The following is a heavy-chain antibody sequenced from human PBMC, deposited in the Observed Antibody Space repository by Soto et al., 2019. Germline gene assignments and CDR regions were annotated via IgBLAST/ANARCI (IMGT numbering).Heavy chain of an antibody. D-gene: IGHD3-16*01. CDR2: IKEDGSGK. J-gene: IGHJ4*02. V-gene: IGHV3-7*03. CDR1: GVTFSSYW. CDR3: VRVGRLGGY. Sequence: GGSLRLSCTASGVTFSSYWMSWVRQAPGKGLGWVANIKEDGSGKYYVDSVKGRFSISRDNARNSLYLQMNSLRVEDTAVYYCVRVGRLGGYWGQGALVTV.